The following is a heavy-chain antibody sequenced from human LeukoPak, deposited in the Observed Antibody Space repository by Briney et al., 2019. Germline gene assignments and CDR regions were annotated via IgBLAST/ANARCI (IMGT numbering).Heavy chain of an antibody. V-gene: IGHV1-18*01. CDR2: ISAYNGNT. CDR3: ARAPMIVVVSAFDY. Sequence: ASVKVSCKASGYTFTSYGISWVRQAPGQGLEWMGWISAYNGNTNYAQKFQGRVTMTRDTSTSTVYMELSSLRSEDTAVYYCARAPMIVVVSAFDYWGQGTLVTVSS. CDR1: GYTFTSYG. D-gene: IGHD3-22*01. J-gene: IGHJ4*02.